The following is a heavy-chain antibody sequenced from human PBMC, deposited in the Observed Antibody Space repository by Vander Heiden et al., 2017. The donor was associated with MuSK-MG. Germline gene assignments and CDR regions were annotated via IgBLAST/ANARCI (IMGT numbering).Heavy chain of an antibody. CDR1: GFTFSNAW. Sequence: EVQLVESGGGLVKPGGSLRLSCAASGFTFSNAWMNWVRQGPGKGLEWVGRIKSKTHGGTSDYTAPVKGRFTISRDDSKNTLYLQMNSLNTEDTAVYYCTTDVWVSLGSDFWGRGTLVTVSS. CDR3: TTDVWVSLGSDF. V-gene: IGHV3-15*01. CDR2: IKSKTHGGTS. J-gene: IGHJ4*02. D-gene: IGHD2-8*01.